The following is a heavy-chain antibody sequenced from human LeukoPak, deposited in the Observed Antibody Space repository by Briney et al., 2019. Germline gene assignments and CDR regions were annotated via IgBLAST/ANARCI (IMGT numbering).Heavy chain of an antibody. Sequence: SETLSLTCAVYGGSFSGYYWSWIRQPPGKGLEWIGEINHSGSTNYNPSLKSRVTISVDTSKNQFSLKLSSVTAADTAVYYCARVRYCSSSSCPWGQGTLVTVSS. CDR3: ARVRYCSSSSCP. J-gene: IGHJ5*02. CDR2: INHSGST. V-gene: IGHV4-34*01. CDR1: GGSFSGYY. D-gene: IGHD2-2*01.